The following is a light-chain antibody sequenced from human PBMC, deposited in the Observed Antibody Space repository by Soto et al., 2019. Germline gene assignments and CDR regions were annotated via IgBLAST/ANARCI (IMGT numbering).Light chain of an antibody. J-gene: IGKJ5*01. CDR2: GAS. CDR1: QSVRTK. CDR3: QQYNSWPPIT. Sequence: EILMTQSPDTLYLSPGEGATLSCRASQSVRTKLAWYQQKAGQAPRLLIYGASTRATGIPDRFSGSGSGTEFTLTISSLQSEDFAVYYCQQYNSWPPITFGQGTRLEIK. V-gene: IGKV3-15*01.